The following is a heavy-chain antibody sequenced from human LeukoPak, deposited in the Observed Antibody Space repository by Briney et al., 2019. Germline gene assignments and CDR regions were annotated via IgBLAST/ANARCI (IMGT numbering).Heavy chain of an antibody. V-gene: IGHV1-18*01. Sequence: ASVKVSCKASGYTFTSYDINWVRQAPGQGLEWMGWISAYNGNTNYAQKLQGRVTMTTDTSTSTAYMGLRSLRSDDTAVYYCARDGFSGNIPNFDYWGQGTLVTVSS. CDR1: GYTFTSYD. CDR3: ARDGFSGNIPNFDY. D-gene: IGHD1-26*01. CDR2: ISAYNGNT. J-gene: IGHJ4*02.